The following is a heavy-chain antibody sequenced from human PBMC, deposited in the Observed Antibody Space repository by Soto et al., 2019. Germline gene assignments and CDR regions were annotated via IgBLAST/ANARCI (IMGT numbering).Heavy chain of an antibody. CDR1: GGSTSSSNW. D-gene: IGHD1-1*01. CDR3: ARDWNATIY. Sequence: SETLPLTCAVSGGSTSSSNWCSWVRQPPGKGLEWIGEIYHSGSTNYNPSLKRRVTISVDKSKNQFSLKLSSVTAADTAVYYRARDWNATIYRGQGTLVAVSS. V-gene: IGHV4-4*02. J-gene: IGHJ4*02. CDR2: IYHSGST.